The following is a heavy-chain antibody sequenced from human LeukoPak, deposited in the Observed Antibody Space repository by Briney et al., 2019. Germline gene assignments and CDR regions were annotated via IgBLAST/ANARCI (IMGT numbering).Heavy chain of an antibody. J-gene: IGHJ5*02. CDR2: IYYSGST. CDR3: ARGGDSSSWYLDNWSDP. Sequence: SETLSLTCTVSGGSISSYHWSWIRQPPGKGLEWIGYIYYSGSTNYNPSLKSRVTISVDTSKNQFSLKLSSVTAADTAVYYCARGGDSSSWYLDNWSDPWGQGTLVTVSS. V-gene: IGHV4-59*01. D-gene: IGHD6-13*01. CDR1: GGSISSYH.